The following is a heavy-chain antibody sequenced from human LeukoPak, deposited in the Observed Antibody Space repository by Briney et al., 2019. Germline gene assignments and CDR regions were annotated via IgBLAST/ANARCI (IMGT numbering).Heavy chain of an antibody. J-gene: IGHJ4*02. CDR3: ARGGGSTPYYFDY. Sequence: SETLSLTCAVYGGSFSGYYWSWIRQPPGKGLEWIGEINHSGSTNYNPSLKSRVTISVDTSKNQFSLKLSSVTAADTAVYYCARGGGSTPYYFDYWGQGTLVTVFS. CDR1: GGSFSGYY. V-gene: IGHV4-34*01. D-gene: IGHD2-2*01. CDR2: INHSGST.